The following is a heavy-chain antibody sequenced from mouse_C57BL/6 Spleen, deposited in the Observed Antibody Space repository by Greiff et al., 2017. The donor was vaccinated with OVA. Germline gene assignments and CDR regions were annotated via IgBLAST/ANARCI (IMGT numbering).Heavy chain of an antibody. CDR3: ARDGNYGGNLAY. CDR2: INPSSGYT. D-gene: IGHD2-1*01. Sequence: QVHVKQSGAELARPGASVKMSCKASGYTFTSYTMHWVKQRPGQGLEWIGYINPSSGYTKYNQKFKDKATLTADKSSSTAYMQLSSLTSEDSAVYYCARDGNYGGNLAYWGQGTLVTVSA. J-gene: IGHJ3*01. CDR1: GYTFTSYT. V-gene: IGHV1-4*01.